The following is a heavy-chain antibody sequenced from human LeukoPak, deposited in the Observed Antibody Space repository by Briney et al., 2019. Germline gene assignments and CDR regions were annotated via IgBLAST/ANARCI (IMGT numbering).Heavy chain of an antibody. J-gene: IGHJ4*02. V-gene: IGHV4-34*01. CDR2: INHSGST. CDR1: GGSFSGYY. CDR3: ASSEYSSSEFDY. Sequence: KPSETLSLTCAVYGGSFSGYYWSWIRQPPGRGLEWIGEINHSGSTNYNPSLKSRVTISVDTPKNQFYLKLSSVTAADTAVYYCASSEYSSSEFDYWGQGTLVAVSS. D-gene: IGHD6-6*01.